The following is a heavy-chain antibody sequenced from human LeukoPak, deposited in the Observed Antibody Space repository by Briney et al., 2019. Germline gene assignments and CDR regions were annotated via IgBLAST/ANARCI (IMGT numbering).Heavy chain of an antibody. CDR1: GFSFSSYS. V-gene: IGHV3-21*01. CDR3: ARCSCVFGSSGY. D-gene: IGHD6-6*01. J-gene: IGHJ4*02. CDR2: ISSGTGSYI. Sequence: GGSLRLSCVASGFSFSSYSMNWVRQAPGKGLEWVSTISSGTGSYIYYADSVRGRFTISRDNAKNSLYLQMNSLRAEDTAVYYCARCSCVFGSSGYWGQGTLVTVSS.